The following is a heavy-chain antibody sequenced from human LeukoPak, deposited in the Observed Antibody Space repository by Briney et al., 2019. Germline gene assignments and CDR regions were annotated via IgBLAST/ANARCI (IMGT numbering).Heavy chain of an antibody. CDR2: FDPEDGET. CDR1: GYTLTELS. V-gene: IGHV1-24*01. J-gene: IGHJ4*02. CDR3: ATVEYSGYDQYYFDY. Sequence: ASVKVSCKVSGYTLTELSMHWVRQAPGKGLEWMGGFDPEDGETIYAQKFQGRVTMTEDTSTDTAYMELSSLRSEDTAVYYCATVEYSGYDQYYFDYWGQGTLVTVSS. D-gene: IGHD5-12*01.